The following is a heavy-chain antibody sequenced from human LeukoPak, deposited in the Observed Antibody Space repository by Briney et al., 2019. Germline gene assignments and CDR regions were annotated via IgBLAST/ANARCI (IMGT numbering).Heavy chain of an antibody. CDR3: ARGMAAPPGYFDY. CDR2: IIPIFGIA. V-gene: IGHV1-69*04. J-gene: IGHJ4*02. Sequence: ASVKVSCKASGGTFSSYAISWVRQAPGQGLEWMGRIIPIFGIANYAQKFQGRVTITADKSTSTAYMEPSSLRSEDTAVYYCARGMAAPPGYFDYWGQGTLVTVSS. D-gene: IGHD6-13*01. CDR1: GGTFSSYA.